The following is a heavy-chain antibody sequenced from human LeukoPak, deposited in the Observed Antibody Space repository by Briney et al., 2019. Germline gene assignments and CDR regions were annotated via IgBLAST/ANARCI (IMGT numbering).Heavy chain of an antibody. CDR3: ARDRDKWAAGTYYTVGSIDY. CDR1: GYTLTELS. D-gene: IGHD3-10*01. CDR2: FDPEDGKK. J-gene: IGHJ4*02. Sequence: GASVKVSCKVSGYTLTELSIQWVRQAPGKGLEWMGGFDPEDGKKIYAQKFQGRVTLTEDTSKATAYIELASLTSEDTAVFFCARDRDKWAAGTYYTVGSIDYWGQGNLVTVSS. V-gene: IGHV1-24*01.